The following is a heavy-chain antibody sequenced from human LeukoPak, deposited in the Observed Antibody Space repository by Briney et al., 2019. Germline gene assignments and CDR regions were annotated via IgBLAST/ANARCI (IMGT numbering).Heavy chain of an antibody. CDR2: IYYSGST. CDR1: GGSISSGDYY. D-gene: IGHD3-16*02. V-gene: IGHV4-30-4*01. CDR3: ARGSIMITFGGVIDRLAPLFDY. Sequence: PSETLSLTCTVSGGSISSGDYYWSWIRQPPGKGLEWIGYIYYSGSTYYNPSLKSRVTISVDTSKNQFSLKLSSVTAADTAVYYCARGSIMITFGGVIDRLAPLFDYWGQGTLVTVSS. J-gene: IGHJ4*02.